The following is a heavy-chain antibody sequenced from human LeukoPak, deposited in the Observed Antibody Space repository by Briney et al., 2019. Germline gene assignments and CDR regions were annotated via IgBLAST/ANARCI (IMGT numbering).Heavy chain of an antibody. J-gene: IGHJ4*02. Sequence: GGSLRLSCAASGFTFSSYAMSWVRQAPGKGLEWVAFIRYDGSNKYYADSVKGRFTISRDNSKNTLYLQMNSLRAEDTAVYYCAKCGGYCSGGSCYYSQLDYWGQGTLVTVSS. D-gene: IGHD2-15*01. V-gene: IGHV3-30*02. CDR2: IRYDGSNK. CDR1: GFTFSSYA. CDR3: AKCGGYCSGGSCYYSQLDY.